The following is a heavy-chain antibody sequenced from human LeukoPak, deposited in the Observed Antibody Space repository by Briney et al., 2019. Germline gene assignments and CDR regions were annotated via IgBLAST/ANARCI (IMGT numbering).Heavy chain of an antibody. CDR1: GGSFSGYY. J-gene: IGHJ4*02. V-gene: IGHV4-34*01. Sequence: PSETLSLTCAVYGGSFSGYYWSWIRQPPGKGLEWIGEINHSGSTNYNPSLKSRVTISVDTSKNQFSLKLSSVTAADTAVYYCARGLLLDYYDHWGQGTLVTVSS. D-gene: IGHD3-10*01. CDR2: INHSGST. CDR3: ARGLLLDYYDH.